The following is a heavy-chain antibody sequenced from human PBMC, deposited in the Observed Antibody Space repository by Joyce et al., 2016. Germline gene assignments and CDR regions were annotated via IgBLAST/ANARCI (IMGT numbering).Heavy chain of an antibody. Sequence: QLVESGGGVVKPGGSLRLSCEASGSTFSTSSMSWFRQAPGKGLEWVAAISDTSYYIFYAETVRGRFTVSRDNAKKTLYLQMNSLRAEDSAVFYCARGGISYYYAMDVWGQGTTVTVSS. CDR2: ISDTSYYI. V-gene: IGHV3-21*01. CDR3: ARGGISYYYAMDV. D-gene: IGHD3-16*01. CDR1: GSTFSTSS. J-gene: IGHJ6*02.